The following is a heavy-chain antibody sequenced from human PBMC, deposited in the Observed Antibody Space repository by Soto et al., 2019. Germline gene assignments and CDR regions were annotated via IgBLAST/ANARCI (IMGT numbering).Heavy chain of an antibody. V-gene: IGHV3-53*01. CDR1: VFNVNSGY. D-gene: IGHD2-21*02. CDR3: TRDGRGLGRLSLFEY. Sequence: GGSLRLSCAASVFNVNSGYMNWVRQTPGKGLEWVASIYSGETTYYADSVRGRFTISSDKSKNTLYFQLSSLRIEDTAVYYCTRDGRGLGRLSLFEYWGQGVLVTVSS. CDR2: IYSGETT. J-gene: IGHJ4*02.